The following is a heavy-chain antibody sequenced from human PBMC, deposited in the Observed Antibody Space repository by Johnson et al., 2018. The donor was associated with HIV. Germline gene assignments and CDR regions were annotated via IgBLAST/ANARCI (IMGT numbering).Heavy chain of an antibody. V-gene: IGHV3-30-3*01. CDR2: ISKDGDNE. CDR1: GFTFSDSA. CDR3: TRDWGEDGYTWGLGFDI. Sequence: QMMLVESGGGVVQPGRSLRLSCAASGFTFSDSAIHWVRQAPGKGLESVAVISKDGDNEYYADSVKGRFTVSRDHSKNTLNLQMNRLRPEDTGVYYCTRDWGEDGYTWGLGFDIWGPGTVVTVSS. D-gene: IGHD5-24*01. J-gene: IGHJ3*02.